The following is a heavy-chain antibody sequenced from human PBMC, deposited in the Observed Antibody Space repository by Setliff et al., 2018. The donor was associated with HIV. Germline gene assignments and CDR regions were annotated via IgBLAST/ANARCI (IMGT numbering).Heavy chain of an antibody. D-gene: IGHD6-19*01. CDR1: GNTFSSYG. Sequence: ASVKVSCKASGNTFSSYGITWVRQAPGQGLEWMGGTTPLLGTTNYAQKFQGRVTMTTDTSTRTAYMELRSLRSDDTAVYYCARAAVAGPWRKLDYWGQGTLVTVSS. CDR2: TTPLLGTT. V-gene: IGHV1-18*01. CDR3: ARAAVAGPWRKLDY. J-gene: IGHJ4*02.